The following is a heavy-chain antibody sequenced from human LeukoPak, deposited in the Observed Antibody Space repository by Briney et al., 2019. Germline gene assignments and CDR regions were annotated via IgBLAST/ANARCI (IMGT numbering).Heavy chain of an antibody. D-gene: IGHD2-21*02. Sequence: PSETLSLTCTVSGGSISSGGYYWSWIRQHPGKGLEWIGYIYYSGSTYYNPSLKSRVTISVDTSKNQFSLRLSSVTAADTAVYYCARGRRVVTVYYFDYWGQGTLVTVSS. CDR3: ARGRRVVTVYYFDY. V-gene: IGHV4-31*03. CDR2: IYYSGST. CDR1: GGSISSGGYY. J-gene: IGHJ4*02.